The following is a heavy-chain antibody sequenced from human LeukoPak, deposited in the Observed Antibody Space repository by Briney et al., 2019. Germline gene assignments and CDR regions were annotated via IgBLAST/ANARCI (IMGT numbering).Heavy chain of an antibody. CDR3: ARLKLGVYFDL. D-gene: IGHD3-16*01. J-gene: IGHJ2*01. CDR1: GGSTSSDY. CDR2: VYNSGDT. V-gene: IGHV4-59*08. Sequence: SETLSLTCTVSGGSTSSDYWSWIRQSPGKGLEWVGYVYNSGDTGKNPSLKSRVTILLDTSKNQCSLKLTSVSAADTAVYYCARLKLGVYFDLWGRGTLVTVSS.